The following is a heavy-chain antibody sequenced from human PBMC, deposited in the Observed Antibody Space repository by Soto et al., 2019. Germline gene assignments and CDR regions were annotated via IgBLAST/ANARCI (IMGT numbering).Heavy chain of an antibody. CDR2: FHPGDSDT. D-gene: IGHD5-12*01. CDR3: ASQFRYSGYEYGYDY. CDR1: GYSFTSYW. Sequence: GESLKISCKASGYSFTSYWIAWVRQMPGKGLEYMGLFHPGDSDTRYSPSFQGQVTFSADKSITTAYLQWSSLKASDTAMYYCASQFRYSGYEYGYDYWGQGTLVTVSS. V-gene: IGHV5-51*01. J-gene: IGHJ4*02.